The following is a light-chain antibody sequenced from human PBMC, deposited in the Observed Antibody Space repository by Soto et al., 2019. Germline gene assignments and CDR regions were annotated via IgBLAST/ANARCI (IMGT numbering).Light chain of an antibody. CDR2: DAS. Sequence: IVLKQSPATLSLSPGERATLSCRASQSVSSYLAWYQQKPGQAPRLLIYDASNRATGIPARFSGSGSGTDFTLTISSLEPEDFAVYYCQQRSNWPLTFGGGTNLDIK. J-gene: IGKJ4*01. CDR3: QQRSNWPLT. V-gene: IGKV3-11*01. CDR1: QSVSSY.